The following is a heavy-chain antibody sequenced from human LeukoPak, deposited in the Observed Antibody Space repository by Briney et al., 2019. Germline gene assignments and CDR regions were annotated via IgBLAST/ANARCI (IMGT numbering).Heavy chain of an antibody. CDR2: IYYSGST. CDR1: GGSISSYH. V-gene: IGHV4-59*01. CDR3: ARALPKRNWFDP. D-gene: IGHD3-10*01. Sequence: SETLSLTCTVSGGSISSYHWSWIRQPPGKGLEWIGYIYYSGSTNYNPSLKSRVTISVDTSKNQFSLKLSSVTAADTAVYYCARALPKRNWFDPWGQGTLVTVSS. J-gene: IGHJ5*02.